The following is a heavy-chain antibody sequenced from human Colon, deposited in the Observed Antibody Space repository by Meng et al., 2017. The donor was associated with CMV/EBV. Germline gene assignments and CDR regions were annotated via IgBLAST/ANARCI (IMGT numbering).Heavy chain of an antibody. Sequence: GGSLRLSCTPSGFTFSSYWMSWVRQAPGKGLEWVAVVSSDEGKKFYADSVKGRFIISRDNAKNTLYLQMNSLRAEDTAVYYCARDQGWFDPWGQGTLVTVSS. CDR1: GFTFSSYW. CDR2: VSSDEGKK. CDR3: ARDQGWFDP. V-gene: IGHV3-30*03. J-gene: IGHJ5*02.